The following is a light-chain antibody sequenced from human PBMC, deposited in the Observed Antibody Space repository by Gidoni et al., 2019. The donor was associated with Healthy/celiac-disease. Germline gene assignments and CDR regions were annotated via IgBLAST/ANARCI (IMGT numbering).Light chain of an antibody. V-gene: IGLV3-1*01. J-gene: IGLJ2*01. Sequence: SYELTQPPSVSVSPGQTASITCPGDKLGDKYACWFQQKPGQSPLLVIFQDRKRPSGIPERFSGSNSGNTATLTISGTQAMDEADYYCQAWDSSTVVFGGGTNLTVL. CDR1: KLGDKY. CDR3: QAWDSSTVV. CDR2: QDR.